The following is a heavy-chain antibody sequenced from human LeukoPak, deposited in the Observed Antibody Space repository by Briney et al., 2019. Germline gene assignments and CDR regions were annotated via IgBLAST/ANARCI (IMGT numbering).Heavy chain of an antibody. CDR1: GYTFTSYA. V-gene: IGHV1-3*01. D-gene: IGHD3-9*01. CDR2: INAGNGNT. CDR3: ARVRYFDGSPPGAFDI. J-gene: IGHJ3*02. Sequence: ASVKVSCKASGYTFTSYAMHWVRQAPGQRLEWMGWINAGNGNTKYSQKFQGRVTITRDTSASTAYMELSSLRSEDTAVYYCARVRYFDGSPPGAFDIWGQGTMVTVSS.